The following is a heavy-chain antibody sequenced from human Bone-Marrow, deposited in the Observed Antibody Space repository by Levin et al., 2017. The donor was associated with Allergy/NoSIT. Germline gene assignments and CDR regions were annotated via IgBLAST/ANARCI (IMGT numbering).Heavy chain of an antibody. Sequence: PGGSLRLSCSASGFSFRNYAMHWVRQAPGKGLEYIAAISDNGGSTYYAASVKGRFTISRGNSRNTLFLQMTSLRSEDTAVYYCVKDPYSSTYHRADYFRHWGQGTLVTVSS. J-gene: IGHJ1*01. V-gene: IGHV3-64D*08. CDR3: VKDPYSSTYHRADYFRH. CDR1: GFSFRNYA. CDR2: ISDNGGST. D-gene: IGHD6-6*01.